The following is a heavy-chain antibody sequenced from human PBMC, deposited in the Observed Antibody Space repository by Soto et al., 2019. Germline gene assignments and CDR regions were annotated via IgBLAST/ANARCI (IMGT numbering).Heavy chain of an antibody. CDR3: ARGNYYGSGSYYKSYYYYGMDV. J-gene: IGHJ6*02. CDR1: GYTFTSYG. Sequence: ASVKVSCKASGYTFTSYGISWVRQAPGQGLEWMGWISAYNGNTNYAQKLQGRVTMTTDTSASTAYMELSSLRSEDTAVYYCARGNYYGSGSYYKSYYYYGMDVWGQGTTVTVSS. CDR2: ISAYNGNT. D-gene: IGHD3-10*01. V-gene: IGHV1-18*01.